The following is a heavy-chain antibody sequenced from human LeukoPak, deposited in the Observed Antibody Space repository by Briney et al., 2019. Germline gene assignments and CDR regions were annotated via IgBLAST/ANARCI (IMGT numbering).Heavy chain of an antibody. CDR1: GVSISSDNW. V-gene: IGHV4-4*02. CDR2: THRSGDT. Sequence: SGTLSVTCAVYGVSISSDNWWTWVRQPPGKGLEWIGETHRSGDTKYNPSLNGRVTISMDNSKNQLSLNLISVTAADTAIYFCATRHHSRTYMVPLDSWGQGTLVTVSS. CDR3: ATRHHSRTYMVPLDS. D-gene: IGHD3-10*01. J-gene: IGHJ4*02.